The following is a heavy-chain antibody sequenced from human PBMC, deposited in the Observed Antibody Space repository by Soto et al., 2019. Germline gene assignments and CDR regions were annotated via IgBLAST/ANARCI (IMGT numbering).Heavy chain of an antibody. D-gene: IGHD3-3*01. CDR1: GFSLTTSGVG. Sequence: QITLNESGPTVVKPTETLTLTCTLSGFSLTTSGVGVGWVRQSPGKAPEWLAFIYWDDDKRYSTSLKSRLTITKDTSKNQVVLTMANVDPADTATYYCAHRVLRAVFGLVTPTAIYFDFWGQGTPVAVSS. CDR3: AHRVLRAVFGLVTPTAIYFDF. J-gene: IGHJ4*02. V-gene: IGHV2-5*02. CDR2: IYWDDDK.